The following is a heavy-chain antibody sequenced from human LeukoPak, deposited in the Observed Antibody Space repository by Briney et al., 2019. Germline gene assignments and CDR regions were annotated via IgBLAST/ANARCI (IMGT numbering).Heavy chain of an antibody. CDR2: IYYRGST. CDR1: GGSLSSYY. CDR3: ARDGGGKSRPFDY. V-gene: IGHV4-59*01. J-gene: IGHJ4*02. Sequence: SETLSLTCTVSGGSLSSYYWSWIRQPPGKGLDWIGNIYYRGSTNYNPSLKSRVTMSVDTSKNQFSLKVSSVTAADTAVYYCARDGGGKSRPFDYWGQGTPVTVSS. D-gene: IGHD4-23*01.